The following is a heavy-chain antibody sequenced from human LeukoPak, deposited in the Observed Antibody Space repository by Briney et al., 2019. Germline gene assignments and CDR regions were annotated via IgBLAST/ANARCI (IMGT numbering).Heavy chain of an antibody. CDR3: ARDELKLIKPGYSSGQFDP. V-gene: IGHV1-2*02. CDR1: GYTFTGYY. CDR2: INPNSGGT. Sequence: GASVKVSCKASGYTFTGYYMHWVRQAPGQGLEWMGWINPNSGGTNYAQKFQGRVTMTRDTSISTAYMELSRLRSDDTAVYYCARDELKLIKPGYSSGQFDPWGQGTLVTVSS. D-gene: IGHD6-19*01. J-gene: IGHJ5*02.